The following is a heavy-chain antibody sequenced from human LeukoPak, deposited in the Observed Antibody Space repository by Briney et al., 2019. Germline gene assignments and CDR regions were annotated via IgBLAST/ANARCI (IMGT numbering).Heavy chain of an antibody. CDR2: ISSSSSYI. Sequence: GGSLRLSCAASGFTFSSYSMNCVRQAPGERLEWVSSISSSSSYIYYADSLKSRVTISRDNAKNSLYLQMNSLRAEDTAVYYCARDEFDWLLPPHIDVWGKGTTVTVSS. CDR1: GFTFSSYS. V-gene: IGHV3-21*01. CDR3: ARDEFDWLLPPHIDV. D-gene: IGHD3-9*01. J-gene: IGHJ6*03.